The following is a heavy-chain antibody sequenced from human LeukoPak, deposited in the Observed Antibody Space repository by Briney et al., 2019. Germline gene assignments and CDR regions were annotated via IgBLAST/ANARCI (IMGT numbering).Heavy chain of an antibody. J-gene: IGHJ4*02. D-gene: IGHD2-2*01. CDR1: EFTFSSYK. CDR3: AREARYCSSTTCLDY. V-gene: IGHV3-48*02. CDR2: INSSSSTI. Sequence: PGGTLRLSCAASEFTFSSYKMNWVRQAPGKGLEWVSYINSSSSTIYYADSVKGRFTISRDNAKNSLYLQMNSLRDEDTAVYYCAREARYCSSTTCLDYWGQGTLLTVSP.